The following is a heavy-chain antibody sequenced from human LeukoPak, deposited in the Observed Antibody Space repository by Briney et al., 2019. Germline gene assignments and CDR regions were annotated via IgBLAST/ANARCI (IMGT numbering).Heavy chain of an antibody. CDR2: ISGSGGST. CDR1: GFIFSNYA. V-gene: IGHV3-23*01. Sequence: PGGSLRLSCAASGFIFSNYAMSWVRQAPGKGLEWVSAISGSGGSTYYADSVKGRFTISRDNSKNTLYLQMNSLRAEDTAVYYCAKDEGYCSSTSCYLVSYYYYYYMDVWGKGTTVTISS. J-gene: IGHJ6*03. D-gene: IGHD2-2*01. CDR3: AKDEGYCSSTSCYLVSYYYYYYMDV.